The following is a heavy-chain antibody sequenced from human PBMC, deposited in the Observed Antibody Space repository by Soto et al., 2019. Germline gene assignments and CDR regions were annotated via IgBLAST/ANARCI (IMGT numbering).Heavy chain of an antibody. CDR3: ARQRPTDGRWEFANYYGMDV. Sequence: SETLSLTCAVYGGSFSGYYWSWIRQPPGRGLEWIGESNHSGSTNYNPSLKSRVTISVDTSKNQFSLKLSSVTAADTAVYYCARQRPTDGRWEFANYYGMDVWGQGTPVTVSS. CDR2: SNHSGST. D-gene: IGHD1-26*01. V-gene: IGHV4-34*01. J-gene: IGHJ6*02. CDR1: GGSFSGYY.